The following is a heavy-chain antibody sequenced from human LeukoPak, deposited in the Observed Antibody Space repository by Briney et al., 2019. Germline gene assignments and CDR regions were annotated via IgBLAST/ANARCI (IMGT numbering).Heavy chain of an antibody. CDR3: ARDRTLVDTAFDY. Sequence: GGSLRLSFAASGFTFSSYAMHWVRQAPGKGLEWVAVITYDGSNKYYADSVKGRFTISRDNSKNTLYLQMNSLRAEDTAVYYCARDRTLVDTAFDYWGQGTLVTVSS. D-gene: IGHD5-18*01. J-gene: IGHJ4*02. CDR2: ITYDGSNK. V-gene: IGHV3-30-3*01. CDR1: GFTFSSYA.